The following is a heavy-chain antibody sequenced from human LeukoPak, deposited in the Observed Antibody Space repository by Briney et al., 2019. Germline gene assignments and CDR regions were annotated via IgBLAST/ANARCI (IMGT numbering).Heavy chain of an antibody. CDR3: ARGRIGGRKAPFDY. CDR2: IYDSGST. Sequence: SETLSLTCTISGGSISNSNWSWIRHPQPTGLERMGHIYDSGSTTYNPSLNIRVTISVDTSKNQFSLKLSSVTAADTAVYYCARGRIGGRKAPFDYWGEGTLVTVSS. J-gene: IGHJ4*02. D-gene: IGHD3-16*01. V-gene: IGHV4-59*01. CDR1: GGSISNSN.